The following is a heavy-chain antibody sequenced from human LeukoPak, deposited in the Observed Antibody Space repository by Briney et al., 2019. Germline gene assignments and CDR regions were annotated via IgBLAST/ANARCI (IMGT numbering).Heavy chain of an antibody. CDR3: ARSTVVVLGGAPRIDYFDY. J-gene: IGHJ4*02. D-gene: IGHD2-15*01. CDR2: IYHSGNT. V-gene: IGHV4-39*07. CDR1: GGSISSSSYY. Sequence: PSETLSLTCTVSGGSISSSSYYWGWIRQPPGKGLEWIASIYHSGNTYYNPSLKSRVTMSVDTSKNQFSLKLSSVTAADTAMYYCARSTVVVLGGAPRIDYFDYWGQGTLVAVSS.